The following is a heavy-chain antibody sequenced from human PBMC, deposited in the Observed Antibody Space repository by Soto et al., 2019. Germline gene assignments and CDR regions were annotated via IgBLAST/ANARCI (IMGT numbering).Heavy chain of an antibody. CDR2: INPNSGGT. CDR1: GYTFTGYY. CDR3: ARDVRYNWNSWGFDP. D-gene: IGHD1-7*01. Sequence: ASVKVSCKASGYTFTGYYMHWVRQAPGQGLEWMGWINPNSGGTNYAQKFQGRVTMTRDTSISTAYMELSRLRSDDTAVYYCARDVRYNWNSWGFDPWGQGTLVTVSS. V-gene: IGHV1-2*02. J-gene: IGHJ5*02.